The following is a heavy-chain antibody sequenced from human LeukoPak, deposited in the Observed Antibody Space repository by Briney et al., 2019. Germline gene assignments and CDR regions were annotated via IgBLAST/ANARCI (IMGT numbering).Heavy chain of an antibody. CDR1: GFTFSDYS. CDR3: AKSSVTSNSFDI. D-gene: IGHD4-17*01. Sequence: GGSLRLSCAASGFTFSDYSMNWVHQAPGKGVEWVSYITTSSSTIYYADSVKGRFTISRDNAKNSLFLQMNSLRDEDTAVYYCAKSSVTSNSFDIWRQGTMVTVSS. CDR2: ITTSSSTI. V-gene: IGHV3-48*02. J-gene: IGHJ3*02.